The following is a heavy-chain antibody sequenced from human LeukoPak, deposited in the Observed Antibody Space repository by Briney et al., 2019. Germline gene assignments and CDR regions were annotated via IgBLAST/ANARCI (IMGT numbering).Heavy chain of an antibody. Sequence: SQTLSPTCSVSGASIGTGDYYWTWIRQPAGKGLEWIGRFHPRHNTNYNPSLKSRATISLDTSKNQFSLKLSSVTAADTAVYYCARGSTLAVRYYFDHWGQGTLVTVSS. CDR1: GASIGTGDYY. J-gene: IGHJ4*02. D-gene: IGHD3-10*01. CDR2: FHPRHNT. V-gene: IGHV4-61*02. CDR3: ARGSTLAVRYYFDH.